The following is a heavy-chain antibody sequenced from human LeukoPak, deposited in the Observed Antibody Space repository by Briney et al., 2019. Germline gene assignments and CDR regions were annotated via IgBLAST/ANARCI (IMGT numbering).Heavy chain of an antibody. J-gene: IGHJ4*02. D-gene: IGHD3-16*01. Sequence: PGRSLRLSCAASGFTFDDYAMLGLRQAPGKGVEWVSGMGWNGNNIGYAESVKGRFTMSRDNAKNSLSLQMNSLRVEDTALYYCAKDMGGGGPLDYWGQGTLVTVSS. CDR2: MGWNGNNI. CDR3: AKDMGGGGPLDY. V-gene: IGHV3-9*01. CDR1: GFTFDDYA.